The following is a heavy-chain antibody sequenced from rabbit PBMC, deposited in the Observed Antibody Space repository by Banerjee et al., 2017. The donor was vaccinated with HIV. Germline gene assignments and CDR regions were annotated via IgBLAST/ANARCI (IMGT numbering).Heavy chain of an antibody. CDR2: INMFTGKS. D-gene: IGHD5-1*01. Sequence: QERLVESGGGLVKPEGSLTLTCTASGFSFSNKVVMCWVRQAPGKGLEWIACINMFTGKSVYASWAKGRFIMSRPSSTTVTLQMTSLTVADTATYFCARDLVAAIGWNLNLWGPGTLVTVS. J-gene: IGHJ4*01. V-gene: IGHV1S45*01. CDR1: GFSFSNKVV. CDR3: ARDLVAAIGWNLNL.